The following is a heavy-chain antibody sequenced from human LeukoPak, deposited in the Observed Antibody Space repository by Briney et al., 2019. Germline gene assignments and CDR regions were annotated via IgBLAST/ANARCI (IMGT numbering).Heavy chain of an antibody. Sequence: GGSLRLSCAASGFTVSSNYMSWVRQAPGKGLEWVSVIYSGGSIYYADSVKGRFTISRDNSKNTLYLQMNSLRAEDTAVYYCAGCTYYYDSSGSEDAFDIWGQGTMVTVSS. CDR1: GFTVSSNY. J-gene: IGHJ3*02. D-gene: IGHD3-22*01. CDR3: AGCTYYYDSSGSEDAFDI. V-gene: IGHV3-66*01. CDR2: IYSGGSI.